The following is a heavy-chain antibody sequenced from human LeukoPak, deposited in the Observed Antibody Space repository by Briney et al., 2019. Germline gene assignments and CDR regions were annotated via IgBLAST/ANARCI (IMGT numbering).Heavy chain of an antibody. Sequence: GGSLRLSCAASGFTFSSYAMSWVRQAPGKGLEWVSVISGSDGRTYYADSVKGRFTISRDNSKNTLFVQMDSLRAEDTAVYYCAKDYGSGDSSPYPFDNWGQGTLVTVSS. J-gene: IGHJ4*02. CDR3: AKDYGSGDSSPYPFDN. CDR2: ISGSDGRT. CDR1: GFTFSSYA. D-gene: IGHD3-10*01. V-gene: IGHV3-23*01.